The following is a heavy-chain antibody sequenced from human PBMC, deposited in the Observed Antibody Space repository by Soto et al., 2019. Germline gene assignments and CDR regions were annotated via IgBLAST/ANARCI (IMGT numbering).Heavy chain of an antibody. J-gene: IGHJ6*02. CDR3: AREETNIAVAGTHYYYGMDV. Sequence: SVKVSCKASGGTFSSYAISWVRQAPGQGLEWMGGIIPIFGTANYAQKFQGRVTITADESTSTAYMELSSLRSDDTAVYYCAREETNIAVAGTHYYYGMDVWGQ. CDR2: IIPIFGTA. D-gene: IGHD6-19*01. V-gene: IGHV1-69*13. CDR1: GGTFSSYA.